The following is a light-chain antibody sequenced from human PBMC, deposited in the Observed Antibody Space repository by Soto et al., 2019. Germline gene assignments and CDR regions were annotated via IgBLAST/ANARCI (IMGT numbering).Light chain of an antibody. V-gene: IGLV2-23*01. CDR3: LLYVGANPFV. CDR2: EGV. CDR1: ASNIGGYNL. Sequence: QSALTQPASVSGSAGQSITITCTGSASNIGGYNLVSWYQHHAGKAPKVIIYEGVKRPSGVSNRFSGSKSGTTASLTISGLPAWDEAEHFFLLYVGANPFVFGSGTKLTVL. J-gene: IGLJ1*01.